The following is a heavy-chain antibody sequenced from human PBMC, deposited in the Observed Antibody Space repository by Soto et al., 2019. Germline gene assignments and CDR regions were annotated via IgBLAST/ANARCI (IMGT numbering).Heavy chain of an antibody. Sequence: ASVNVSCKASGFTFADNYINWGRQVPGQGLQWMGWMNANVDATDSPQEFKGRVSMTWNASISTAYLELHNLKSDDTAVYYCAREVVVGGSLWLDPWGQGTLVTVSS. CDR2: MNANVDAT. J-gene: IGHJ5*02. V-gene: IGHV1-8*01. CDR1: GFTFADNY. CDR3: AREVVVGGSLWLDP. D-gene: IGHD2-15*01.